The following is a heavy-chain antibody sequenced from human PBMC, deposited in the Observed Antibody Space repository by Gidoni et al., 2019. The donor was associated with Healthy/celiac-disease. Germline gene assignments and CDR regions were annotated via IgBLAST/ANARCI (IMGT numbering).Heavy chain of an antibody. Sequence: QVQLVQSGAEVKKPGASVKVSGKASGYTFTSYGISWVRQAPGQRLEWMGWISAYNSNTNYAQELQCRVTMNTDTSTSTGYMKLRSLGSDDTAVYYYARDTMTDVLSGYCGMDIWGQGTTVTVSS. D-gene: IGHD2-8*02. CDR1: GYTFTSYG. CDR2: ISAYNSNT. J-gene: IGHJ6*02. CDR3: ARDTMTDVLSGYCGMDI. V-gene: IGHV1-18*01.